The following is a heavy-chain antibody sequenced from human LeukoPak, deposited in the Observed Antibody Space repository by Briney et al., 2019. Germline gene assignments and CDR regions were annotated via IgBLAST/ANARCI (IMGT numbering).Heavy chain of an antibody. Sequence: GGSLRLSCAASGFTFDDYAMHWVRQAPGKGLEWVSGISWNSGSIGYADSVKGRFTISRDNAKNPLYLQMNSLRAEDMALYYCAKGYSSSWSWYFDLWGRGTLVTVSS. D-gene: IGHD6-13*01. CDR2: ISWNSGSI. V-gene: IGHV3-9*03. CDR1: GFTFDDYA. CDR3: AKGYSSSWSWYFDL. J-gene: IGHJ2*01.